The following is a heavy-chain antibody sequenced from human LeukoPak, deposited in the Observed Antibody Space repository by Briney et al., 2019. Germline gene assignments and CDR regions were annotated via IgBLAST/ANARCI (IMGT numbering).Heavy chain of an antibody. D-gene: IGHD1-26*01. Sequence: ASVKVSCKASGYTFTSYDINWVRQATGQGLEWMGWMNPNSGNTGYAQKFQGRVTMTRNTSISTAYMELSSLRSEDTAVYYCACARSGSSGYYGMDVWGQGTTVTVSS. CDR1: GYTFTSYD. J-gene: IGHJ6*02. CDR3: ACARSGSSGYYGMDV. CDR2: MNPNSGNT. V-gene: IGHV1-8*01.